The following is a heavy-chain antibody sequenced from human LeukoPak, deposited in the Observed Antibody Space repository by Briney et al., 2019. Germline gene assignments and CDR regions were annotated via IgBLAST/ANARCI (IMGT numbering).Heavy chain of an antibody. CDR3: ARDLITGPSGYDTLANYYGMDV. CDR2: IYSGGST. D-gene: IGHD5-12*01. J-gene: IGHJ6*02. CDR1: GFTFSSNY. Sequence: GGSLRLSCAASGFTFSSNYMSWVRQAPGKGLEWVSVIYSGGSTYYSDSVKGRFTIFRDNSKNTLYLQMNSLRAEDTAVYYCARDLITGPSGYDTLANYYGMDVWGQGTTVTVSS. V-gene: IGHV3-66*01.